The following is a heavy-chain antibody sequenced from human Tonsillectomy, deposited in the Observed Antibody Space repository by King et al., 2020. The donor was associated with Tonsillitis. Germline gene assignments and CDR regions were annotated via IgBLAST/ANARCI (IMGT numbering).Heavy chain of an antibody. CDR1: GFTFSSYA. Sequence: HVQLVESGGGVVQPGRSLRLSCAASGFTFSSYAMHWVRQAPGKGLEWVAVISYDGSNKYYADSVKGRFTISRDNSKNTLYLQMNSLRADDTAVYYCARDGQYCTNGVCYTEFDYWGQGTLVTVSS. CDR3: ARDGQYCTNGVCYTEFDY. D-gene: IGHD2-8*01. CDR2: ISYDGSNK. J-gene: IGHJ4*02. V-gene: IGHV3-30*04.